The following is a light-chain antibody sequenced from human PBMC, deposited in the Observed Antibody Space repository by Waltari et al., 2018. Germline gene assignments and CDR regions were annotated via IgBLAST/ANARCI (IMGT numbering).Light chain of an antibody. V-gene: IGKV3-15*01. CDR1: QSVSIN. CDR3: QQYNNWPPYT. J-gene: IGKJ2*01. Sequence: EIVMTQSPATLSVSPGERATLSCRASQSVSINLAWYQQKFGQAPRLLIYGASTRATGVPARFSGSGSGTEFTLSISSLQSEDFAVYYCQQYNNWPPYTFGQGTKLEIK. CDR2: GAS.